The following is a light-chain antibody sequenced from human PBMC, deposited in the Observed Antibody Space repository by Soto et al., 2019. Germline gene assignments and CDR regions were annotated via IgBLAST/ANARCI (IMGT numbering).Light chain of an antibody. V-gene: IGLV2-11*01. CDR2: DVN. CDR1: TSDVANYNY. CDR3: CSYAGTYTRV. Sequence: QSVLTQPRSVSGSPGQSVTISCTRTTSDVANYNYVSWYQQHPGKAPKRMIYDVNKRPSGVPYRFSGSKSGNTASLTISGLQAEDEADYYCCSYAGTYTRVFGTGTKVTVL. J-gene: IGLJ1*01.